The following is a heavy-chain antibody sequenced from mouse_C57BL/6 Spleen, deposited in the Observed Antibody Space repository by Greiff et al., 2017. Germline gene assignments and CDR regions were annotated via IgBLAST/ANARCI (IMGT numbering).Heavy chain of an antibody. V-gene: IGHV1-15*01. CDR1: GYTFTDYE. CDR2: IDPATGGT. Sequence: VQLKESGAELVRPGASVTLSCKASGYTFTDYEMHWVKQTPVHGLEWIGAIDPATGGTAYNQKFKGKAILTADTSSSTAYMELRSLPSEDSAVYYCTRAMVREGFAYWGQGTLVTVSA. D-gene: IGHD2-2*01. CDR3: TRAMVREGFAY. J-gene: IGHJ3*01.